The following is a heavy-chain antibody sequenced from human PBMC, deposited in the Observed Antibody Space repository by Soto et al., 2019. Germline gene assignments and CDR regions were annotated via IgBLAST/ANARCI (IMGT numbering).Heavy chain of an antibody. Sequence: ASVKVSCKASGYTFTSYGISWVRQAPGQGLEWMGWISAYNGNTNYAQKLQGRVTMTTDTSTSTAYMELRSLRSDDTAVYYCARDMPPYYYDSSGSLNPNFEYWGRGTLVTVSS. CDR1: GYTFTSYG. D-gene: IGHD3-22*01. V-gene: IGHV1-18*01. CDR2: ISAYNGNT. CDR3: ARDMPPYYYDSSGSLNPNFEY. J-gene: IGHJ4*02.